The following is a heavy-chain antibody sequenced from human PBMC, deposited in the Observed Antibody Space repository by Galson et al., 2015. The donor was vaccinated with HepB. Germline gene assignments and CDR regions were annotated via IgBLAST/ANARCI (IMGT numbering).Heavy chain of an antibody. CDR3: TRAYITMVRGAVGAFDI. V-gene: IGHV3-49*04. D-gene: IGHD3-10*01. Sequence: SLRLSCAASGFTFGDYAMSWVRQAPGKGLEWVGFIRSKAYGGTTEYAASVKGRFTISRDDSKSIAYLQMNSLKTEDAAVYYCTRAYITMVRGAVGAFDIWGKGTMVTVSS. J-gene: IGHJ3*02. CDR2: IRSKAYGGTT. CDR1: GFTFGDYA.